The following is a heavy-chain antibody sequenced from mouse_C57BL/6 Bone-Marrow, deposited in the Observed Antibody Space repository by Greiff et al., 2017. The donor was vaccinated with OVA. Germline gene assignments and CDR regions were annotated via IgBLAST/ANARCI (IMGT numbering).Heavy chain of an antibody. Sequence: EVKLMESGGGLVQPGGSLSLSCAASGFTFTDYYMSWVRQPPGKALEWLGFIRNKANGYTTEYSASLKGRFTISRDNSQSILYLQMNALRAEDSATYYCARLYWYFDVWGTGTTVTVSS. J-gene: IGHJ1*03. CDR2: IRNKANGYTT. CDR3: ARLYWYFDV. CDR1: GFTFTDYY. V-gene: IGHV7-3*01.